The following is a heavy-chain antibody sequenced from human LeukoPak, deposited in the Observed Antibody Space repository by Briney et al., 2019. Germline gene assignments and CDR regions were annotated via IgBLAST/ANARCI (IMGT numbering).Heavy chain of an antibody. CDR3: ARETKGVNWFDP. V-gene: IGHV3-21*01. Sequence: GGSLRLSCAASGFTFSSYSMNWVRQAPGKGLEWVSSISSSSSYIYYANSVKGRFTISRDNAKNSLYLQMNSLRAEDTAVYYCARETKGVNWFDPWGQGTLVTVSS. D-gene: IGHD3-16*01. J-gene: IGHJ5*02. CDR2: ISSSSSYI. CDR1: GFTFSSYS.